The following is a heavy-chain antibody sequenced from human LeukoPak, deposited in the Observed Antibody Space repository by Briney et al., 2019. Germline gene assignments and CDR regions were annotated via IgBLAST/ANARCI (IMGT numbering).Heavy chain of an antibody. CDR1: GGSISSGGYY. J-gene: IGHJ4*02. D-gene: IGHD3-10*01. CDR3: ARVFYYYGSGSYYPNQTPPQSYYFDY. CDR2: IYYSGIT. V-gene: IGHV4-31*03. Sequence: SETLSLTCTISGGSISSGGYYWSWIRQHPGKCLEWIGYIYYSGITYYNPSLKSRVTISVDTSKNQFSLKLSSVTAADTAVYYCARVFYYYGSGSYYPNQTPPQSYYFDYWGQGTLVTVSS.